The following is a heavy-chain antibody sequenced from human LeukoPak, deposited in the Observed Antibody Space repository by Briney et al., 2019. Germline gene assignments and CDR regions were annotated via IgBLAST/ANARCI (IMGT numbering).Heavy chain of an antibody. J-gene: IGHJ4*02. V-gene: IGHV4-38-2*02. D-gene: IGHD5-18*01. CDR3: ARRDTAMVRYYFDY. Sequence: SETLSLTCTVSGYSISSGYYWGWIRQPPGKGLEWIGSIYHSGSTYYNPSLKSRVTISVDTSKNQFSLKLSSVTAADTAVYYCARRDTAMVRYYFDYWGQGTPVTVSS. CDR2: IYHSGST. CDR1: GYSISSGYY.